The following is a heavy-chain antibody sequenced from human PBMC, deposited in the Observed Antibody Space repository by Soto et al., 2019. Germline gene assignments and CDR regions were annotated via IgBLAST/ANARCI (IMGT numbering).Heavy chain of an antibody. V-gene: IGHV1-69*12. D-gene: IGHD6-13*01. CDR2: IIPIFGTA. CDR3: ALVGGIAAAGTLPGRGDY. CDR1: GGTFSSYA. Sequence: QVQLVQSGAEVKKPGSSVKVNCKASGGTFSSYAISWVRQAPGQGLEWMGGIIPIFGTANYAQKFQGRVTITADDSTSTAYMELSSLRSEDTAVYYCALVGGIAAAGTLPGRGDYWGQGTLVTVSS. J-gene: IGHJ4*02.